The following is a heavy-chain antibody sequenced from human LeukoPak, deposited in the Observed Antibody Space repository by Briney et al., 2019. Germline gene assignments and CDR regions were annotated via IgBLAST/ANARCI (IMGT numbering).Heavy chain of an antibody. CDR3: AREFGDSSGWTDY. Sequence: SGGSLRLSCAASGFTFTSYSMNWVRQAPGKGLEWVSYISGSSSAIHYADSVKGRFTISRDNAKNSLYLQMNSLRAEDTAVYYCAREFGDSSGWTDYWGQGILVTVSS. CDR1: GFTFTSYS. CDR2: ISGSSSAI. D-gene: IGHD6-19*01. V-gene: IGHV3-48*04. J-gene: IGHJ4*02.